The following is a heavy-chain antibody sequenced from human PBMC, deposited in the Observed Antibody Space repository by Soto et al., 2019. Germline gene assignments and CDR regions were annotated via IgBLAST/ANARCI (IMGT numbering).Heavy chain of an antibody. J-gene: IGHJ4*02. CDR2: IITVFNAA. D-gene: IGHD3-9*01. CDR3: ARIVTLTYHNTRWTDLDF. Sequence: QVQLVQSGAEVKKPGSSVRVSCKVSGGTFGSHTFTWVRQAPGQGLEWMGEIITVFNAANYAQRFQDRVTITEDRSATTVYLELSRLTSADTATYYCARIVTLTYHNTRWTDLDFWGQGTVVIVSS. CDR1: GGTFGSHT. V-gene: IGHV1-69*06.